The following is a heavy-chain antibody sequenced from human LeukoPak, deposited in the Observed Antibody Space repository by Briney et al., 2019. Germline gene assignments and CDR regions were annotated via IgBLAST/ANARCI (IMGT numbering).Heavy chain of an antibody. CDR2: IYYSGST. J-gene: IGHJ4*02. CDR1: GGSISSYY. Sequence: SETLSLTCTVSGGSISSYYWSWIRQPPGKGLEWIGYIYYSGSTNYNPSLKSRVTISVDTSKNQFSLKLSSVTAADTAVYYCARGGYSSGWYKRLYYFDYWGQGTLVTVSS. CDR3: ARGGYSSGWYKRLYYFDY. D-gene: IGHD6-19*01. V-gene: IGHV4-59*12.